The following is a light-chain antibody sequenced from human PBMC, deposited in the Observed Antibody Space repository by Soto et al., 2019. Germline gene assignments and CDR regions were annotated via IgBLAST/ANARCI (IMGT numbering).Light chain of an antibody. CDR3: CSYAGGYTHAV. CDR1: HSDIGAGYG. J-gene: IGLJ2*01. V-gene: IGLV1-40*01. Sequence: QAVVTQPPSVTGAPGQRVTISCTGSHSDIGAGYGVHWYQQFPHSAPKLLIYDTTNRPSGVPDRFSGSRSGTSASLAITGLQAEDEADYYCCSYAGGYTHAVFGGGTKLTVL. CDR2: DTT.